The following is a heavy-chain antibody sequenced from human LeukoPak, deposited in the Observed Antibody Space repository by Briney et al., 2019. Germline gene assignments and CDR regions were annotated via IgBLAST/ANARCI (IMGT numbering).Heavy chain of an antibody. V-gene: IGHV3-30*04. Sequence: PGGSLRLSCAASGFTFSSYAMHWVRQAPGKGLEWVAVISYDGSNKYYADSVKGRFTISRDNSKNTLYLQMNSLRAEDTAVHYCARARITKVRGVIRSPIDYWGQGTLVTVSS. CDR1: GFTFSSYA. J-gene: IGHJ4*02. CDR3: ARARITKVRGVIRSPIDY. CDR2: ISYDGSNK. D-gene: IGHD3-10*01.